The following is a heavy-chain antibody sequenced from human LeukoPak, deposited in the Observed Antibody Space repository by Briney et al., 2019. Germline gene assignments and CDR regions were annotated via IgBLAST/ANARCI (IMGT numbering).Heavy chain of an antibody. CDR2: LFYSGST. CDR3: ARHYSGWYNFFDY. D-gene: IGHD6-19*01. CDR1: GAISSSSYY. J-gene: IGHJ4*02. Sequence: ASETLSLTCTVSGAISSSSYYWGWIRQPPGKGPEWIGSLFYSGSTYYNPSLKSRVTISVDTSKNQFSLKLTSVTAADTAVYYCARHYSGWYNFFDYWGQGTLVTVSS. V-gene: IGHV4-39*01.